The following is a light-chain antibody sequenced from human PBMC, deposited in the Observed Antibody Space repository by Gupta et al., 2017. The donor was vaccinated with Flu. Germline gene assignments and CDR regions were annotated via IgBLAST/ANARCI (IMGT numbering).Light chain of an antibody. CDR2: TLS. V-gene: IGKV2-40*01. Sequence: CRSSQSLLDSDDGKHLFGLVPQKPGQSPQLLIYTLSYRASGVPDRFSGSGSGTDFTLKISRVEAEDAGVYYCLQRMEFPWTFGQGTKVEIK. J-gene: IGKJ1*01. CDR3: LQRMEFPWT. CDR1: QSLLDSDDGKHL.